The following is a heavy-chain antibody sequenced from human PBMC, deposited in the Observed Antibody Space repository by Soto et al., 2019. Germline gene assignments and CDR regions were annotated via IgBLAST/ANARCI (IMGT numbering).Heavy chain of an antibody. Sequence: QVQLVQSGAEVKKPGASVKVSCKASGYTFTGYYMHWVRQAHGQGLEWMGWINPNSGGTNYAQKFQGWVTMTRDKSISTASMELSRLRSDDTAVYYCARGGALAGAPSLTYYYYYYGMDVWGQGTTVTVSS. CDR2: INPNSGGT. J-gene: IGHJ6*02. V-gene: IGHV1-2*04. CDR3: ARGGALAGAPSLTYYYYYYGMDV. D-gene: IGHD6-19*01. CDR1: GYTFTGYY.